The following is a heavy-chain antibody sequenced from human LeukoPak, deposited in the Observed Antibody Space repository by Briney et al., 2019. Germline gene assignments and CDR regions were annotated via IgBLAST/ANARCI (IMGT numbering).Heavy chain of an antibody. D-gene: IGHD3-22*01. J-gene: IGHJ4*02. V-gene: IGHV3-48*01. CDR3: AKWSSVLHYYDSSLHFDY. CDR2: ISSSSSTI. Sequence: GGSLRLSCAASRFTFSIFAMNWVRQAPGKGLEWLSYISSSSSTIYYADSVKGRFTISRDNAKNSLYLQLNSLRPEDTGLYYCAKWSSVLHYYDSSLHFDYWGQGTLVTVSS. CDR1: RFTFSIFA.